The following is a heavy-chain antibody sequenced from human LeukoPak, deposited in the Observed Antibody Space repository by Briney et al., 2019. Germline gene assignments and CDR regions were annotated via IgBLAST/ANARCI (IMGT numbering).Heavy chain of an antibody. Sequence: PGGSLRLSCAASGYTFSSYWMQWVRQAPGKGLVWVSRIKNDGGVTNYADSVKGRYTISRDNAKNTLYLQMNSLRAEDTAVYYCARYNAAAGDYWGQGTLVSVSS. D-gene: IGHD6-13*01. CDR1: GYTFSSYW. CDR3: ARYNAAAGDY. CDR2: IKNDGGVT. V-gene: IGHV3-74*01. J-gene: IGHJ4*02.